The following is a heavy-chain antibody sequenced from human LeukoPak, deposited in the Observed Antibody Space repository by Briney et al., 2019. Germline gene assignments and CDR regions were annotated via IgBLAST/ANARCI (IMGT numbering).Heavy chain of an antibody. V-gene: IGHV3-48*04. CDR1: GFTFSSYS. CDR3: ARTFYSGSYYEVHAFDI. J-gene: IGHJ3*02. CDR2: ISSSSTI. D-gene: IGHD1-26*01. Sequence: GGSLRLSCAASGFTFSSYSMNWVRQAPGKGLEWVSYISSSSTIYYADSVKGRFTISRDNAKNSLYLQMNSLRAEDTAVYYCARTFYSGSYYEVHAFDIWGQGTMVTVSS.